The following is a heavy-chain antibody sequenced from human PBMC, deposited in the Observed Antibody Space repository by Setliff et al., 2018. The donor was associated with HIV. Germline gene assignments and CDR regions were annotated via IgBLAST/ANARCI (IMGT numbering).Heavy chain of an antibody. CDR1: GLTFTNAW. J-gene: IGHJ3*02. Sequence: PGGSLRLSCVVSGLTFTNAWINWVRQAPGKGLEWVGRIKSKASGGTTEYAAPVKGRFTVSRDDSKNTAFLQMDSLRIEDTAVYSCAFYDGSGHPIWGQGTMVTVS. V-gene: IGHV3-15*01. CDR3: AFYDGSGHPI. D-gene: IGHD3-22*01. CDR2: IKSKASGGTT.